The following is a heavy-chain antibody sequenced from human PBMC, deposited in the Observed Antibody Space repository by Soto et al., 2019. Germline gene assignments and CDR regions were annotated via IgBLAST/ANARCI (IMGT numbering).Heavy chain of an antibody. V-gene: IGHV1-69*05. CDR2: IIPIFGTA. D-gene: IGHD2-2*02. CDR1: GGTFSSYP. J-gene: IGHJ5*02. Sequence: VSCKASGGTFSSYPISWVRQAPGQRLELMGGIIPIFGTANYAQTFQCRVTITTDESTSTAYMEMSSLRSEDTAVYACARAPGAKEQPYTWLEPWGQGTLVTVSS. CDR3: ARAPGAKEQPYTWLEP.